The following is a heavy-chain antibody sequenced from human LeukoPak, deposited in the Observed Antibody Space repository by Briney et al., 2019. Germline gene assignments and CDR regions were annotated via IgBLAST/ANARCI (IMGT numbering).Heavy chain of an antibody. CDR2: ISGGSRYT. CDR3: AREYGSGSCFDF. J-gene: IGHJ4*02. Sequence: GGSLRLSCAASGFTFSDYYMSWIRQAPGKGLERVSCISGGSRYTNYADSVKGRFTISRDNAKHSLYLQMNSLRAEDTAVYYCAREYGSGSCFDFWGQGTLVTVSS. V-gene: IGHV3-11*05. D-gene: IGHD3-10*01. CDR1: GFTFSDYY.